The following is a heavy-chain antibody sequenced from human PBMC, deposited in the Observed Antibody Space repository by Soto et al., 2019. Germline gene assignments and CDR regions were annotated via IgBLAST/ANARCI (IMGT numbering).Heavy chain of an antibody. D-gene: IGHD3-22*01. CDR2: IYYSGST. CDR3: ARQSKPRYYDSSGYYYYYYYGMDV. Sequence: SETLSLTCTVSGGSISSYYWSWIRQPPGKGLEWIGYIYYSGSTNYNPSLKSRVTISVDTSKNQFSLKLSSVTAADTAVYYCARQSKPRYYDSSGYYYYYYYGMDVWGQGTTVTVSS. J-gene: IGHJ6*02. V-gene: IGHV4-59*08. CDR1: GGSISSYY.